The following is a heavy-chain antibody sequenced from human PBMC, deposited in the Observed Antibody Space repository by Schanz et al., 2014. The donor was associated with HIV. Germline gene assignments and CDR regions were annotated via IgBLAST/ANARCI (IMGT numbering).Heavy chain of an antibody. CDR3: ARDLDRGRHFDY. V-gene: IGHV3-33*01. CDR1: GFGFGGYG. Sequence: QVQLVESGGGVVQPGRSLRLSCAASGFGFGGYGMHWVRQTPGKRLEWVALRGHDDTYKDYDDAVTGRFIISRDNSKNILFLQMDSLTTEDTAVYYCARDLDRGRHFDYWGQGTLVTVSS. CDR2: RGHDDTYK. J-gene: IGHJ4*02.